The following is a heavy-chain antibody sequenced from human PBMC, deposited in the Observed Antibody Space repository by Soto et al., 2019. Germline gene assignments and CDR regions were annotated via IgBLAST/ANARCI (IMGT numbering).Heavy chain of an antibody. V-gene: IGHV4-59*08. CDR2: VHHSWGS. CDR3: ARQGFGALHGRVDV. D-gene: IGHD3-10*01. Sequence: QVQLQESGPGLVKPSETLSLSCTVSGGSISSYYWSWIRQPPGKGMEWIGYVHHSWGSTYNPSLQSRGAISLGMSKSQFSLKLTSVTATDAAVYYCARQGFGALHGRVDVWGQGTTVTVSS. CDR1: GGSISSYY. J-gene: IGHJ6*02.